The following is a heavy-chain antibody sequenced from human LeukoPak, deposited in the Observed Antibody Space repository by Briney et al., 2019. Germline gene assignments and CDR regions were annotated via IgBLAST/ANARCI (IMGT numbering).Heavy chain of an antibody. CDR3: ARDSKWIPYYYDSSGYYYYYYGMDV. Sequence: SETLSLTCTVSGGPVSSGSYYWSWIRQPPGKGLEWIGYIYYSGSTNYNPSLKSRVTISVDTSKNQFSLKLSSVTAADTAVYYCARDSKWIPYYYDSSGYYYYYYGMDVWGQGTTVTVSS. CDR2: IYYSGST. V-gene: IGHV4-61*01. CDR1: GGPVSSGSYY. J-gene: IGHJ6*02. D-gene: IGHD3-22*01.